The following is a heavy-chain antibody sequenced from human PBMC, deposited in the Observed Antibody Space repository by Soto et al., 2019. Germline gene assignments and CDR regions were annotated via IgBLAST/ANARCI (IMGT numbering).Heavy chain of an antibody. CDR1: GGSISSSSYY. V-gene: IGHV4-39*01. CDR3: ARRSHRSGSGSFIEK. Sequence: SETLSLTCIVSGGSISSSSYYWEWIRLPPGKGLEWIGSIYDNGGTYYNPSLKSRVTIHVETPKKQISLKLKSVTAADSALYYCARRSHRSGSGSFIEKWGQGTLVTVSS. D-gene: IGHD3-10*01. CDR2: IYDNGGT. J-gene: IGHJ4*02.